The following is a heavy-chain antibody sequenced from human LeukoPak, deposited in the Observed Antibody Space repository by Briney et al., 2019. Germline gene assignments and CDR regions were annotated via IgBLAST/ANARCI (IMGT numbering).Heavy chain of an antibody. CDR1: RYTVTNYD. J-gene: IGHJ6*03. CDR3: AREQQLGPYYNHYMDV. CDR2: MNPNSGNT. V-gene: IGHV1-8*01. Sequence: ASVKVSCKASRYTVTNYDINWVRQATGQGLGWMGWMNPNSGNTVYAQKYQGRVTMTRTTSISTAYMQLRSLRSEDTAVYYCAREQQLGPYYNHYMDVWGKGTTVTISS. D-gene: IGHD6-13*01.